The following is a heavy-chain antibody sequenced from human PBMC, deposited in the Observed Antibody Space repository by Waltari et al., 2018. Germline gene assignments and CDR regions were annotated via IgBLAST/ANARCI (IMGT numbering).Heavy chain of an antibody. CDR3: ARGDSDFREGAS. CDR1: GFTFSNYW. J-gene: IGHJ5*02. CDR2: INQDGSGR. D-gene: IGHD3-10*01. V-gene: IGHV3-7*01. Sequence: EVRLVESGGGLVQPGGSPRLSCSTSGFTFSNYWMSWVRQAPGKGLEWVANINQDGSGRYHVDSVKGRFTISRDNAMNSLHLQMNSLRAEDTAVYYCARGDSDFREGASWGQGTLVTVSS.